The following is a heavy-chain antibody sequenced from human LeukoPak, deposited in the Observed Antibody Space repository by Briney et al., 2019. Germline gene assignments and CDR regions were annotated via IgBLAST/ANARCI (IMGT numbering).Heavy chain of an antibody. V-gene: IGHV5-10-1*01. Sequence: GESLKISCKGSGYSFTSYWISWVRQMPGKGLEWMGRIDPGDSYTNYSPSFQGHVTISADKSISTAYLQWSSLKASDTAMYYCASAYYYDSSGYYLGDYWGQGTLVTVSS. CDR2: IDPGDSYT. D-gene: IGHD3-22*01. CDR3: ASAYYYDSSGYYLGDY. CDR1: GYSFTSYW. J-gene: IGHJ4*02.